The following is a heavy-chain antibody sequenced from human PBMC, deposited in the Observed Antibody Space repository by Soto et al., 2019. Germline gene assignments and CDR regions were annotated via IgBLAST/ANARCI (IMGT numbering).Heavy chain of an antibody. V-gene: IGHV4-30-2*01. Sequence: PSETLSLTCAVSGGSISSGGYPWSWIRQPPGKGLEWIGYIYHSGSTYYNPSLKSRVTISVDRSKNQFSLKLSSVTAADTAVYYCARASNYYDSSGYQYYFDYWGQGTLVTV. J-gene: IGHJ4*02. CDR1: GGSISSGGYP. CDR3: ARASNYYDSSGYQYYFDY. CDR2: IYHSGST. D-gene: IGHD3-22*01.